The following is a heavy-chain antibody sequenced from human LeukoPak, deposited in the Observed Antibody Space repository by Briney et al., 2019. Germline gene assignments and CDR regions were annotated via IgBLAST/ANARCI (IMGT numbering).Heavy chain of an antibody. CDR2: ISGSGGST. V-gene: IGHV3-23*01. CDR3: AKYGYSYGGNYYGMDV. J-gene: IGHJ6*02. D-gene: IGHD5-18*01. CDR1: GFTFSSYA. Sequence: GGSLRLSCAASGFTFSSYAMSWVRQAPGKGLEWVSAISGSGGSTYYADSVKGRFTISRDNSKNTLYLQMYSLRAEDTAVYYCAKYGYSYGGNYYGMDVWGQGTTVTVSS.